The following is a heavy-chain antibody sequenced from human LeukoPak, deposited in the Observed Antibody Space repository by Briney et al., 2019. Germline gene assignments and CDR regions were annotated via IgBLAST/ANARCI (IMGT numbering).Heavy chain of an antibody. CDR2: ISSSSSTI. V-gene: IGHV3-48*01. D-gene: IGHD1-14*01. CDR1: GFTLSSYS. J-gene: IGHJ4*02. CDR3: GTVFDH. Sequence: GGALRLSCAASGFTLSSYSMNGVGQAPGKGLEWVSYISSSSSTIYYADSVKGRFTISRDNAKNTVSLQMNSLKAEDTAVYYCGTVFDHWGPGILVTVSS.